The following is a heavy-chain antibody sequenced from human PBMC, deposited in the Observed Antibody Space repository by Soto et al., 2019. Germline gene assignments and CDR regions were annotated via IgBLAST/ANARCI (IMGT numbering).Heavy chain of an antibody. Sequence: GGSLRLSCAASGFTFSSYSMNWVRQAPGKGLEWVSSISSSSSYIYYADSVKGRFTISRDNAKNSLYLQMNSLRAEDTAVYYCAVLRVAATSLGGRSALLNGMDVWGQGTTVTVSS. D-gene: IGHD2-15*01. CDR2: ISSSSSYI. CDR3: AVLRVAATSLGGRSALLNGMDV. J-gene: IGHJ6*02. CDR1: GFTFSSYS. V-gene: IGHV3-21*01.